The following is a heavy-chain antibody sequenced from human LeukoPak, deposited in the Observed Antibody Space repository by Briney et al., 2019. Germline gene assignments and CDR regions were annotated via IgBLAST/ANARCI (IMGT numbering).Heavy chain of an antibody. CDR2: IRYDGSNK. V-gene: IGHV3-30*02. J-gene: IGHJ4*02. CDR1: GFTFSSYG. D-gene: IGHD3-10*01. CDR3: AKDFLGYYYGSGSYIDY. Sequence: PGGSLRLSCAASGFTFSSYGMHWVRQAPGKGLEWVAFIRYDGSNKYYADTVKGRFTISRDNSKNTLYLQMNSLRAEDTAVYYCAKDFLGYYYGSGSYIDYWGQGTLVTVSS.